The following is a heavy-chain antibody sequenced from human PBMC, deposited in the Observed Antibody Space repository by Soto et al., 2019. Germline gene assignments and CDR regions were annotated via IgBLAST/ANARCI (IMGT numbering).Heavy chain of an antibody. CDR3: ARDQRETPLHIVVVVAATDPFDY. CDR1: GYTFTSYG. V-gene: IGHV1-18*01. CDR2: ISAYNGNT. D-gene: IGHD2-15*01. Sequence: ASVKVSCKASGYTFTSYGISWVRQAPGQGLEWMGWISAYNGNTNYAQKLQGRVTMTTDTSTSTAYMELRSLRSDDTAVYYCARDQRETPLHIVVVVAATDPFDYWGQGTLVTVSS. J-gene: IGHJ4*02.